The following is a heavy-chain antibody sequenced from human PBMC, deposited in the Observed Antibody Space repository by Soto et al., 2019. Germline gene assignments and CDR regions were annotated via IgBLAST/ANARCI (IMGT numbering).Heavy chain of an antibody. CDR3: AKRPYTAAGGPFDP. CDR1: GFTFSSYA. Sequence: PGGSLRLSCAASGFTFSSYAMSWVRQTPGKGLEWVSSISGSGGSTFYADSVKGRFTISRDNFKNTLFLQLSSLRADDTAVYYCAKRPYTAAGGPFDPWGQGTLVTVSS. CDR2: ISGSGGST. V-gene: IGHV3-23*01. D-gene: IGHD6-13*01. J-gene: IGHJ5*02.